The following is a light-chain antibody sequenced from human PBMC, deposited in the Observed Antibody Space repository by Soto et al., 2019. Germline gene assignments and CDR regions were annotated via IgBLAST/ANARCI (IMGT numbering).Light chain of an antibody. Sequence: DIQMTQSPCTLSASVGDRVTITCRASQSISSWLAWYQQKPGKAPKLLIYKASSLESGVPSRFSGSGSGTEFTLTISSLQPDDFATYYCQQYNSYPVTFVQGTKVEIK. CDR3: QQYNSYPVT. V-gene: IGKV1-5*03. J-gene: IGKJ1*01. CDR1: QSISSW. CDR2: KAS.